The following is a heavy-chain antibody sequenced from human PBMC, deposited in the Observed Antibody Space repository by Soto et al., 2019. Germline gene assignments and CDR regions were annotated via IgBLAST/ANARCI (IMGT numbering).Heavy chain of an antibody. CDR2: ISRDGTGT. CDR3: ARGPSGSGFYVGDY. D-gene: IGHD6-19*01. Sequence: DVQMVESGGGLVQPGGSLRLSCVASSGFTFSSHWMHWVRQAPGKGLVWVSRISRDGTGTNYADSVKGRFTISRDNAKNTLYLQMNSLRAEDTAIYYCARGPSGSGFYVGDYWGQGTQVTVSS. CDR1: SGFTFSSHW. V-gene: IGHV3-74*01. J-gene: IGHJ4*02.